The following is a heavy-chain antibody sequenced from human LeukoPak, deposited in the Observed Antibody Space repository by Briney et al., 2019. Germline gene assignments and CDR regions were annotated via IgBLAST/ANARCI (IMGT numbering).Heavy chain of an antibody. J-gene: IGHJ3*02. V-gene: IGHV1-69*05. CDR3: ARVGDYYDSSGSAFDI. D-gene: IGHD3-22*01. Sequence: EASVKVSCKASGGTFSSYAISWVRQAPGQGLEWMGGIIPIFGTANYAQKFQGRVTITTDESTSTAYMELSSLRSEDTAVYYCARVGDYYDSSGSAFDIWGQGTMVTVS. CDR1: GGTFSSYA. CDR2: IIPIFGTA.